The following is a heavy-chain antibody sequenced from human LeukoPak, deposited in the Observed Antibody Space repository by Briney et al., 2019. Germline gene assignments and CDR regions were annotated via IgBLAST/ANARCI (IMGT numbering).Heavy chain of an antibody. Sequence: GGSLRLSCAASGFTFSSYGMHWVRQAPGKVLEWVAFIRYDGSNKYYADSVKGRFTISRDNSKNTLYLQMNSLRAEDTAVYYCAKDLETYYSPYYFNYWGQGTLVTVSS. V-gene: IGHV3-30*02. CDR3: AKDLETYYSPYYFNY. D-gene: IGHD3-22*01. CDR2: IRYDGSNK. J-gene: IGHJ4*02. CDR1: GFTFSSYG.